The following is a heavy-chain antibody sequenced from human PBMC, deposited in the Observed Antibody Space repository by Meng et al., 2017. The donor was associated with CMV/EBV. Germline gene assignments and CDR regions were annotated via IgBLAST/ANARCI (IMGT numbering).Heavy chain of an antibody. CDR3: ARVLHRHYYGMDV. V-gene: IGHV3-30*02. D-gene: IGHD1-14*01. CDR1: GFTFRSYG. J-gene: IGHJ6*02. Sequence: GGSLRLSCAASGFTFRSYGMPWVRQAPGKGLGWVAFIRYDGSNKYYADSVKGRFTISRDNSKNTLYLQMNSLRAEDTAVYYCARVLHRHYYGMDVWGQGTTVTVSS. CDR2: IRYDGSNK.